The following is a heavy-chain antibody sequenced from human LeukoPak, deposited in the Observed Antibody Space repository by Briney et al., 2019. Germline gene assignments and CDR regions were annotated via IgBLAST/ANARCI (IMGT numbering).Heavy chain of an antibody. CDR1: GFAFRTCT. Sequence: PGGSLRLSCAASGFAFRTCTMNWVRQTPGKGLEWVSFINSTSDYIYYADSVKGRFTISRDNARNSLYLQMNSLREEDTAVYYCGGEFSSSPASMDVWGQGATVTVSS. V-gene: IGHV3-21*06. CDR3: GGEFSSSPASMDV. CDR2: INSTSDYI. D-gene: IGHD6-13*01. J-gene: IGHJ6*02.